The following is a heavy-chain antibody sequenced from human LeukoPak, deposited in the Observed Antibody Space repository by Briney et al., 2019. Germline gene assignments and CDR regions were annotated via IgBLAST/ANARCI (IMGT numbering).Heavy chain of an antibody. CDR3: ARDLVRGVRSFDY. Sequence: ASVKVSCKASGYTFTGYYMHWVRQAPGQGLEWMGWINPNSGGTNYAQKFQGRVTMTRGTPISTAYMELSRLRSDDTAVYYCARDLVRGVRSFDYWGQGTLVTVSS. V-gene: IGHV1-2*02. D-gene: IGHD3-10*01. J-gene: IGHJ4*02. CDR2: INPNSGGT. CDR1: GYTFTGYY.